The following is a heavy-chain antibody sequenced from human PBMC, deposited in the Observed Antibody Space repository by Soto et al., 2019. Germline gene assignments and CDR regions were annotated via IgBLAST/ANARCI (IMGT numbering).Heavy chain of an antibody. CDR2: ISTNGGST. V-gene: IGHV3-64D*06. CDR3: VKGEYYYDSSGYYPFDY. Sequence: GGSLRLSCSASGFTFSIYATHWVRQAPGKGLEYVSSISTNGGSTDYADSVKGRFTISRDNSKNTVYLQMSSLRVEDTAMYYCVKGEYYYDSSGYYPFDYWGQGTLVTVSS. J-gene: IGHJ4*02. D-gene: IGHD3-22*01. CDR1: GFTFSIYA.